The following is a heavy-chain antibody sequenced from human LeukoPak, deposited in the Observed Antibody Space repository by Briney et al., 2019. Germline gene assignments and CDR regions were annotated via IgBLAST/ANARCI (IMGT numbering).Heavy chain of an antibody. D-gene: IGHD6-13*01. CDR2: IIPILGIA. Sequence: ASAKVSCKASGGTFSSYAISWVRQAPGQGLEWMGRIIPILGIANYVQKFQGRVTITADKSTSTAYMELSSLRSEDTAVYYCARVILSPGIAAAGWFDPWGQGTLVTVSS. J-gene: IGHJ5*02. V-gene: IGHV1-69*04. CDR1: GGTFSSYA. CDR3: ARVILSPGIAAAGWFDP.